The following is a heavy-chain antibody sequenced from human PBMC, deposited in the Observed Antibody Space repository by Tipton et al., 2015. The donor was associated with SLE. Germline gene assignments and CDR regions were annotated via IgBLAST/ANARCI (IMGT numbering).Heavy chain of an antibody. CDR1: GFTFNNYI. V-gene: IGHV3-69-1*02. Sequence: SLRLSCSASGFTFNNYIMNWVRQAPGKGLQWVSVIYSVGSTYYADSVKGRFTISRDNAKNSLYLQMHSLRAEDTAVYYCARASRSWGFGGDWFDPWGQGTLVTVSS. CDR2: IYSVGST. D-gene: IGHD3-16*01. CDR3: ARASRSWGFGGDWFDP. J-gene: IGHJ5*02.